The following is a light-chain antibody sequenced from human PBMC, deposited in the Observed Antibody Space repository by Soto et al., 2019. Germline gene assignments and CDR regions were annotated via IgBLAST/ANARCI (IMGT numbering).Light chain of an antibody. CDR2: ATS. CDR3: QQYGDSPLWT. J-gene: IGKJ1*01. V-gene: IGKV3-20*01. Sequence: EIVFTQSPGTLALSPGERATLFCRASQSVSPAFLAWYQQKPGQAPRLLIYATSTRATGIPDRFSGSGSGTDFILTISRLEPEDLAVYYCQQYGDSPLWTFGQGTKVDIK. CDR1: QSVSPAF.